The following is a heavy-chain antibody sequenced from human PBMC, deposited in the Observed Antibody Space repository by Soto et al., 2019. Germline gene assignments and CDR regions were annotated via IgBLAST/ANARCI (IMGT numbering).Heavy chain of an antibody. CDR3: AKDGGWSLAVAGLFDY. V-gene: IGHV3-23*01. J-gene: IGHJ4*02. CDR1: GSTSSSDD. D-gene: IGHD6-19*01. CDR2: ISDSGGST. Sequence: EVHLLEYGGGLVQPGGSLRLSCVVSGSTSSSDDMSWVRQAPGRGLEWVSGISDSGGSTYYADSVKGRFTISRDNAKNTLYLQMKSLRVEDTALYYCAKDGGWSLAVAGLFDYWGPGTQVTVSS.